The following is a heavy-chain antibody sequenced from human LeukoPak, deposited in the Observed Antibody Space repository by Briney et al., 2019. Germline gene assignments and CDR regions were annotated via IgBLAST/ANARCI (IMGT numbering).Heavy chain of an antibody. D-gene: IGHD3-10*01. J-gene: IGHJ6*02. Sequence: GASVKVSCKASGYTFTSYGISWVRQAPGQGLEWMGWISAYNGNTNYAQKLQGRVTMTTDTSTSTAYMELRSLRSDDTAVYYCARDGERFGVLDHYYYGMDVWGQGTTVTVSS. CDR3: ARDGERFGVLDHYYYGMDV. CDR1: GYTFTSYG. CDR2: ISAYNGNT. V-gene: IGHV1-18*01.